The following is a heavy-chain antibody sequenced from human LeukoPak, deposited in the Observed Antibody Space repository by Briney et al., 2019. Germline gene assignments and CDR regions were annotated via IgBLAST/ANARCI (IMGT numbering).Heavy chain of an antibody. CDR2: INSNSGGT. CDR3: ARDLGYGDYMGWFDP. D-gene: IGHD4-17*01. V-gene: IGHV1-2*02. Sequence: ASVKVSCKASGYTFTDYYIHWMRQAPGQGLEWMGWINSNSGGTSYAQKFQGRVTMTRDTSISTAYMELSRLRSDDTAVYYCARDLGYGDYMGWFDPWGQGTLVTVSS. CDR1: GYTFTDYY. J-gene: IGHJ5*02.